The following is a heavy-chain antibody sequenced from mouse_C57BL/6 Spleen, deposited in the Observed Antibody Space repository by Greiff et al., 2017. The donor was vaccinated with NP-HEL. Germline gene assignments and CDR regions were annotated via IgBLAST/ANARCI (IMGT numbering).Heavy chain of an antibody. CDR2: IRLKSDNYAT. V-gene: IGHV6-3*01. J-gene: IGHJ2*01. D-gene: IGHD1-1*01. CDR3: TTYYYGSFDY. CDR1: GFTFSNYW. Sequence: EVKLMESGGGLVQPGGSMKLSCVASGFTFSNYWMNWVRQSPEKGLEWVAQIRLKSDNYATHYAESVKGRFTISRDDSKSSVYLQMNNLRAEDTGIYYCTTYYYGSFDYWGQGTTLTVSS.